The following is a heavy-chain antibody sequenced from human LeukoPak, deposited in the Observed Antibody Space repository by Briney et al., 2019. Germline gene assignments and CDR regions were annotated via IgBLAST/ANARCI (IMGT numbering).Heavy chain of an antibody. CDR1: GGSFSGYY. V-gene: IGHV4-34*01. Sequence: SETLSLTCAVYGGSFSGYYWSWIRQPPGKGLEWIGEINHSGSTNYNPSLKRRVTISVDTSKNQFSLKLSSVTAADTAVYYCARVNPYSSKFNWFDPWGQGTLVTVSS. J-gene: IGHJ5*02. D-gene: IGHD6-13*01. CDR2: INHSGST. CDR3: ARVNPYSSKFNWFDP.